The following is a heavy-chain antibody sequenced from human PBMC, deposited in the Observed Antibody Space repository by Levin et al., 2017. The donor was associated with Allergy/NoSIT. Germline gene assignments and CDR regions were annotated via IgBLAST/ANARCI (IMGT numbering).Heavy chain of an antibody. D-gene: IGHD5-12*01. CDR2: IYYSGST. CDR1: GGSISSSSYY. CDR3: ARDMGWGGYDNAFDI. Sequence: SETLSLTCTVSGGSISSSSYYWGWIRQPPGKGLEWIGSIYYSGSTYYNPSLKSRVTISVDTSKNQFSLKLSSVTAAYTAVYYCARDMGWGGYDNAFDIWGQGTMVTVSS. J-gene: IGHJ3*02. V-gene: IGHV4-39*07.